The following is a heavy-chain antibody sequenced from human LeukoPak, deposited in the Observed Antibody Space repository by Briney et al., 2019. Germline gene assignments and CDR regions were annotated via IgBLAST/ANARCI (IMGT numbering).Heavy chain of an antibody. CDR1: GGSISSSSYY. J-gene: IGHJ5*02. CDR2: IYYSGST. V-gene: IGHV4-39*07. D-gene: IGHD2-2*01. Sequence: SETLSLTCTVSGGSISSSSYYWGWIRQPPGKGLEWIGSIYYSGSTYYNPSLKSRVTISVDTSKSQFSLKLSSVTAADTAVYYCARVGRCSSTSCYTWFDPWGQGTLVTVSS. CDR3: ARVGRCSSTSCYTWFDP.